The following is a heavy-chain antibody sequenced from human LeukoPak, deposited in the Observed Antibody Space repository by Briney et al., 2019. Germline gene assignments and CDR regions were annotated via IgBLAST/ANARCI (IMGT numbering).Heavy chain of an antibody. CDR3: TTYNSRDAFDI. D-gene: IGHD2/OR15-2a*01. Sequence: GGSLRLSCAASGFTFSNAWMSWVRQAPGKGLEWVGRIKSKEDGGTTDYAAPVKGRFTISRDDSKNTLNLQMNSLKTEDTAVYYCTTYNSRDAFDIWGQGTMVTVSS. CDR1: GFTFSNAW. CDR2: IKSKEDGGTT. V-gene: IGHV3-15*01. J-gene: IGHJ3*02.